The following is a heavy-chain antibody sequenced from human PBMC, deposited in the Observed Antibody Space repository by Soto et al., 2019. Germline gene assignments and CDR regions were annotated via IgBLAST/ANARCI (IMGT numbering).Heavy chain of an antibody. Sequence: SETLSLTCTVSGGSISSYYWSWIRQPPGKGLEWIGYIYYSGSTNYNPSLKSRVTISVDTSKNQFSLKLSSVTAADTAVYYCARENQRWLRFHERYFELWGRGTLVTVSS. D-gene: IGHD5-12*01. CDR1: GGSISSYY. CDR3: ARENQRWLRFHERYFEL. V-gene: IGHV4-59*01. J-gene: IGHJ2*01. CDR2: IYYSGST.